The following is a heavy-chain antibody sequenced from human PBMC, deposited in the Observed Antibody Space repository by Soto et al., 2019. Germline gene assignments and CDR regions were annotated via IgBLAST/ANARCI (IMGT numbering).Heavy chain of an antibody. CDR2: LWANGNNK. J-gene: IGHJ4*02. V-gene: IGHV3-33*06. Sequence: GGSLRLSCAASGFTFSSYGRDWVRQAPGKGLEWVAGLWANGNNKWYADSVKGRLSISRDNSKNTLYLQLNSLRFEDTVVYYCAKDDFTDRGDDYFDYWGPGTLVTVSS. D-gene: IGHD2-21*02. CDR3: AKDDFTDRGDDYFDY. CDR1: GFTFSSYG.